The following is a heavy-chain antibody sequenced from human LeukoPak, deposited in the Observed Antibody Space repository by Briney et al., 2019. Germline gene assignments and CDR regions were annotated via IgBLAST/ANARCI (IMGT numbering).Heavy chain of an antibody. CDR2: INAGNGNT. CDR3: ARERYDILTGYQYYYYGMDV. J-gene: IGHJ6*02. CDR1: GYTFTSYA. Sequence: ASVKVSCKASGYTFTSYAMHWVRQAPGQRLEWMGWINAGNGNTKYSQKFQGRVTITRDTSASTAYMELSSLRSEDTAVYYCARERYDILTGYQYYYYGMDVWGQGTTVTVS. D-gene: IGHD3-9*01. V-gene: IGHV1-3*01.